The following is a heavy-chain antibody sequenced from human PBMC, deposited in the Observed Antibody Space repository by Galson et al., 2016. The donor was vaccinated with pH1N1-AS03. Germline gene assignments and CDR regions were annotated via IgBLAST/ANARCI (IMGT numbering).Heavy chain of an antibody. CDR3: ARAPTYYFGLRAALDI. CDR1: GGPFRSYA. V-gene: IGHV1-69*13. J-gene: IGHJ3*02. D-gene: IGHD3-10*01. Sequence: SVKVSGKASGGPFRSYAISWVRQAPGQGLEWMGGIMPIFGTTNYAQKFQGRVTVTADESTTTAYMELSSLRSEDTAVYYCARAPTYYFGLRAALDIWGQGTMVTVSS. CDR2: IMPIFGTT.